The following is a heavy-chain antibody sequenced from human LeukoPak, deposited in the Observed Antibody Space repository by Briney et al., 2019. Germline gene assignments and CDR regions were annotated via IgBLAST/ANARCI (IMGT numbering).Heavy chain of an antibody. CDR3: ARDRRSEDFWSGLDY. Sequence: SETLSLTCTASGGSISSYYWSWIRQPPGKGLEWIGYIYYSGSTNYNPSLKSRVTISVDTSKNQFSLKLSSVTAADTAVYYCARDRRSEDFWSGLDYWGQGTLVTVSS. V-gene: IGHV4-59*01. CDR2: IYYSGST. CDR1: GGSISSYY. J-gene: IGHJ4*02. D-gene: IGHD3-3*01.